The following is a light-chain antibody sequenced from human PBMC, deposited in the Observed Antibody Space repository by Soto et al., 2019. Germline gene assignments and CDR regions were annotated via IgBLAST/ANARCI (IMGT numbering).Light chain of an antibody. J-gene: IGKJ1*01. CDR3: QQYGSSWT. CDR2: GAS. V-gene: IGKV3-20*01. CDR1: QSVSSTY. Sequence: TESPGTLSLSPGDRAHLSCRASQSVSSTYVAWYQQKSGQAPRLLIYGASSRATGIPDRFSGSGSGTDFTLTMSRLEPEDFAVYYCQQYGSSWTFGQGTKVDIK.